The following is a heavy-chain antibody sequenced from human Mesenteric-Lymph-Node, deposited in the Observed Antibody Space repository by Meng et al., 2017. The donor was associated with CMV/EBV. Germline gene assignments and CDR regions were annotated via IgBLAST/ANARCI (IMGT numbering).Heavy chain of an antibody. J-gene: IGHJ3*01. CDR1: GFTFSSYA. CDR3: AVPTRYCRSTSCYDL. Sequence: GESLKISCVASGFTFSSYAMSWVRQAPGKGLEWVSAISGSGGSTYYADSVKGRFTIFRDNSKNTLYLQMNSLRAEDTAVYYCAVPTRYCRSTSCYDLWGHGTKVTVSS. CDR2: ISGSGGST. D-gene: IGHD2-2*01. V-gene: IGHV3-23*01.